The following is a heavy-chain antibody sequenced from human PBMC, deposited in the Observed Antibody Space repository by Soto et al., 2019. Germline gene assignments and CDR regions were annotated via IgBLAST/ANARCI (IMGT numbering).Heavy chain of an antibody. CDR2: ISPSGVSP. D-gene: IGHD1-26*01. J-gene: IGHJ4*02. V-gene: IGHV3-23*01. CDR3: AKDPDLGSTSYFDY. CDR1: GFTFSDYG. Sequence: EAQLLESGGGLVQPGRSLRLSCAASGFTFSDYGMSWVRQAPGKGLEWVAAISPSGVSPSYTGSVKGRFTISRDNSKNTLYLQMNSLRAEDTAIYYCAKDPDLGSTSYFDYWGQGTLVTVSS.